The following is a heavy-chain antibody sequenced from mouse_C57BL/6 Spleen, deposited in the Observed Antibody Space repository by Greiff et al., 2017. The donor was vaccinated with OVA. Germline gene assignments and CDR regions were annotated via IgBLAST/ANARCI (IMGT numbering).Heavy chain of an antibody. CDR1: GFTFSSYA. V-gene: IGHV5-4*01. D-gene: IGHD2-4*01. CDR2: ISDGGSYT. J-gene: IGHJ3*01. CDR3: AREGGYDYDGGFAD. Sequence: EVQGVESGGGLVKPGGSLKLSCAASGFTFSSYAMSWVRQTPEKWLEWVATISDGGSYTYYPDNVKGRFTISRDNAKNNLYLQMSHLKSEDTAMYYCAREGGYDYDGGFADWGQGTLVTVSA.